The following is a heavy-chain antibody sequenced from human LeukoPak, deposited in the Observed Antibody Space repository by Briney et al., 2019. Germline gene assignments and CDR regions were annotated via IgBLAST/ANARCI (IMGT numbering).Heavy chain of an antibody. CDR1: SDSISSSY. Sequence: SETLSLTCTVSSDSISSSYWSWIRQPPGKGLEWIGYIYYSGDSKCNPSLKSRLTLSVDTSKNQFSLKLTSVTAADTAVYYCARHQRGYCSGGDCPYYFDYWGQGTLVTVSS. CDR3: ARHQRGYCSGGDCPYYFDY. V-gene: IGHV4-59*08. J-gene: IGHJ4*02. D-gene: IGHD2-15*01. CDR2: IYYSGDS.